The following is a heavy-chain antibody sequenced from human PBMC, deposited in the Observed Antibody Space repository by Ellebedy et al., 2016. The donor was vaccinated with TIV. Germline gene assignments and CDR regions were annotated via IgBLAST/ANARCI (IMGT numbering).Heavy chain of an antibody. CDR2: IYDSGST. V-gene: IGHV4-61*01. CDR1: SGSVRSGSYY. J-gene: IGHJ4*02. CDR3: ARAAQPNCSGGSCYRIDY. Sequence: MPSETLSLTCTVSSGSVRSGSYYWSWIRQPPGKELEWIGYIYDSGSTNHNPSLKSRVTISVDTSKNQFSLKLSSVTAADTAVYYCARAAQPNCSGGSCYRIDYWGQGTLVTVSS. D-gene: IGHD2-15*01.